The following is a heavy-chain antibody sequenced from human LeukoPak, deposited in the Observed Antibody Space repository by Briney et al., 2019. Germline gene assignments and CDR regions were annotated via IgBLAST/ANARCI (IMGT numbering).Heavy chain of an antibody. CDR1: GGSFSGYY. CDR2: MNPSGST. J-gene: IGHJ5*02. Sequence: SETLSLTCAVYGGSFSGYYWTWIRQTPEKGLEWIGEMNPSGSTSYNPSLKSRVTISVDTSKNQFSLKLSSVTAADTAVYYCASNGGQWLGYNWFDPWGQGTLVTVSS. D-gene: IGHD6-19*01. CDR3: ASNGGQWLGYNWFDP. V-gene: IGHV4-34*01.